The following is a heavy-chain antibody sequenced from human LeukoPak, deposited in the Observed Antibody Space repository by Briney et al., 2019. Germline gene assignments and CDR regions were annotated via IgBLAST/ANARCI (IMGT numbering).Heavy chain of an antibody. Sequence: ASVKVSCKASGYTFTSYGISWVRQAPGQGLGWMGWISAYNGNTNYAQKLQGRVTMTTDTSTSTAYMELRSLRSDDSAVYYCARDRAAGDYWSGYNWFDPWGQGTLVTVSS. CDR1: GYTFTSYG. J-gene: IGHJ5*02. CDR3: ARDRAAGDYWSGYNWFDP. D-gene: IGHD3-3*01. CDR2: ISAYNGNT. V-gene: IGHV1-18*01.